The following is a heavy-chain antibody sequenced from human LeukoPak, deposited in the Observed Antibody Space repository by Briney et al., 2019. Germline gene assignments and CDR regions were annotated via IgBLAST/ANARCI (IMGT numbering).Heavy chain of an antibody. J-gene: IGHJ4*02. CDR1: GGSISSYS. CDR2: IYYSGST. CDR3: ARVVRGYSYGFPDY. V-gene: IGHV4-59*01. D-gene: IGHD5-18*01. Sequence: PSESLSLTCTVSGGSISSYSRSWIRQPPGKGLEWIGYIYYSGSTTYNPSSKSRVPISVDTSKNPFSLKLSSVSAADTAVYYCARVVRGYSYGFPDYWGQGTLVTVSS.